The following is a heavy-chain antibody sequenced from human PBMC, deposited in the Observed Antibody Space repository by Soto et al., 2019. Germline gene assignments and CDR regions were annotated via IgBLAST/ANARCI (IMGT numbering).Heavy chain of an antibody. CDR2: ISGSGGGT. CDR3: AKDRDDYFDY. Sequence: PVGSLRLSCAASGFTFSAYAMSWVRQAPGKGLEWVSAISGSGGGTYYADSLKGRLTISRDNSKNTLFLQMNSLRAEDTAVYYCAKDRDDYFDYWGQGTLVTVSS. J-gene: IGHJ4*02. D-gene: IGHD3-10*01. V-gene: IGHV3-23*01. CDR1: GFTFSAYA.